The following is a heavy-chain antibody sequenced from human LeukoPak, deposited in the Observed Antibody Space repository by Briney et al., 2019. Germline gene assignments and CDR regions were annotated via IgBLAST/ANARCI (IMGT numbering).Heavy chain of an antibody. D-gene: IGHD3-16*01. J-gene: IGHJ3*02. CDR2: IYYSGST. Sequence: SETLSLTCTVSGGSISSSSYYWGWIRQPPGKGLEWIGYIYYSGSTNYNPSLKSRVTISVDTSKNQFSLKLSSVTAADTAVYYCARDRGSSDIWGQGTMVTVS. V-gene: IGHV4-61*01. CDR1: GGSISSSSYY. CDR3: ARDRGSSDI.